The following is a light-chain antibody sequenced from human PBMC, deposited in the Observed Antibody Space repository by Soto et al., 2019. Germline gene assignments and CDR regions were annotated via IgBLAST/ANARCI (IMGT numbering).Light chain of an antibody. CDR1: QGISNY. Sequence: IQMTQSPSSLSASVGDRVTITCRASQGISNYLAWYQQKPGKTPRLLISGATTLQSGVPSRFSGSGSGTDFALTISSLQPEDFATYYCQQLKSYVTFGQGTRLEIK. J-gene: IGKJ5*01. CDR3: QQLKSYVT. V-gene: IGKV1-9*01. CDR2: GAT.